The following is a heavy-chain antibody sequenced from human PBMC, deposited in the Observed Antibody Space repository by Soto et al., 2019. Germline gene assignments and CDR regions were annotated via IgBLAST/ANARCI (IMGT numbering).Heavy chain of an antibody. CDR2: IKQDGSEK. D-gene: IGHD2-2*01. J-gene: IGHJ4*02. CDR1: GFTFSSYW. Sequence: GGSLRLSCAASGFTFSSYWMSWVRQAPGKGLEWVANIKQDGSEKYYVDSVKGRFTISRDNAKNSLFLQMNSPGGEDTAVYFCAKTWGICCSTSFYFDYWGQGTLVTVSS. CDR3: AKTWGICCSTSFYFDY. V-gene: IGHV3-7*03.